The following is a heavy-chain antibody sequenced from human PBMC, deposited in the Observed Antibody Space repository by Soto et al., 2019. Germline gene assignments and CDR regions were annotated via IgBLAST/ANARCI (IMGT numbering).Heavy chain of an antibody. V-gene: IGHV4-31*03. J-gene: IGHJ5*02. D-gene: IGHD3-3*01. Sequence: SETLSLTCTVSGGSISSGGYYWSWIRQHPGKGLEWIGYIYYGGSTYYNPSLKSRVTISVDTSKNQFSLKLSSVTAADTAVYYCARDRDFWSGSNWFDPWGQGTLVTVSS. CDR3: ARDRDFWSGSNWFDP. CDR1: GGSISSGGYY. CDR2: IYYGGST.